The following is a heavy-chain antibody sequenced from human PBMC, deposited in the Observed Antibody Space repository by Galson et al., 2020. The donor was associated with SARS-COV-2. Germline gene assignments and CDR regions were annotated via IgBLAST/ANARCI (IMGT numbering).Heavy chain of an antibody. Sequence: ASVKVSCTASGFTFTDLYIHWVRQAPGEGLERMGWIDPRSGRTIFAQRFQARVTMTRDTSISSVYMELTSLTSDATAMYYCARDDHGLLDVWGQGTMVTVSS. J-gene: IGHJ3*01. CDR3: ARDDHGLLDV. CDR1: GFTFTDLY. V-gene: IGHV1-2*02. CDR2: IDPRSGRT.